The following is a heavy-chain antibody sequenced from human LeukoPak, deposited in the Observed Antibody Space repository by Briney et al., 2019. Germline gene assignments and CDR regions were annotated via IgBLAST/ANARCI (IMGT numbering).Heavy chain of an antibody. V-gene: IGHV4-34*01. Sequence: LRLSCAASGFTVSSNSMSWVRQPPGKGLEWIGEINHSGSTNYNPSLKSRVTISVDTSKNQFSLKLSSVTAADTAVYYCARETSQKGAHYMDVWGKGTTVTISS. CDR3: ARETSQKGAHYMDV. CDR2: INHSGST. CDR1: GFTVSSNS. D-gene: IGHD3-16*01. J-gene: IGHJ6*03.